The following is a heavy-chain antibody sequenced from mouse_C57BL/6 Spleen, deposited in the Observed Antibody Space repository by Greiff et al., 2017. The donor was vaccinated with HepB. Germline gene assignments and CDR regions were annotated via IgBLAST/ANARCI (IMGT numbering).Heavy chain of an antibody. CDR3: ASLITTDAMDY. D-gene: IGHD1-2*01. Sequence: QVQLQQSGAELVRPGASVKMSCKASGYTFTSYTMHWVKQRPGQGLEWIGYINPSSGYTKYNQKFKDKATLTADKSSSTAYMQLSSLTSEDSAVYYCASLITTDAMDYWGQGTSVTVSS. V-gene: IGHV1-4*01. J-gene: IGHJ4*01. CDR1: GYTFTSYT. CDR2: INPSSGYT.